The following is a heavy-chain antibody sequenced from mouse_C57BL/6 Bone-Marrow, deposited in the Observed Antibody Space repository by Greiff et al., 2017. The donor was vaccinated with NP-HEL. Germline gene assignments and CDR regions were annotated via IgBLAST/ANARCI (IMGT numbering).Heavy chain of an antibody. CDR2: ISYDGSN. V-gene: IGHV3-6*01. D-gene: IGHD1-1*01. J-gene: IGHJ1*03. CDR3: ARKIITTVVANWYFDV. Sequence: EVKLMESGPGLVKPSQSLSLTCSVTGYSITSGYYWNWIRQFPGNKLEWMGYISYDGSNNYNPSLKNRISLTRYTSKNQFFLKLNSVTTEDTATDYCARKIITTVVANWYFDVWGTGTTVTVSS. CDR1: GYSITSGYY.